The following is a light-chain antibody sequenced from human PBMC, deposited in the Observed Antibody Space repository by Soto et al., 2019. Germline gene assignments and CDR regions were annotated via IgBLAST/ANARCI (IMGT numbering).Light chain of an antibody. Sequence: ELLLPPSPATLSLSPGERSTISCRASQSVGKYLVWYQPKPGQAPRLLIYDASNRATGIPARFSGSGSGKEGNLTISSLQSEEWAVDYGQQYNNWPLTGGGGNKVDIK. CDR1: QSVGKY. CDR3: QQYNNWPLT. J-gene: IGKJ4*01. CDR2: DAS. V-gene: IGKV3-15*01.